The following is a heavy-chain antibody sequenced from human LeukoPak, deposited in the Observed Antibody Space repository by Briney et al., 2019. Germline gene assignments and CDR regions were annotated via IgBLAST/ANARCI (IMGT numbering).Heavy chain of an antibody. V-gene: IGHV3-7*04. CDR1: GFTFSSDW. CDR3: ARVHGDYEYYFDY. D-gene: IGHD4-17*01. Sequence: GGSLRLSCAASGFTFSSDWMSWVRQAPGKGLEWVANIKQDGSEKYYVDSVKGRFTISRDNAKNSLYLQMNSLRAEDTAVYYCARVHGDYEYYFDYWGQGTLVTVSS. J-gene: IGHJ4*02. CDR2: IKQDGSEK.